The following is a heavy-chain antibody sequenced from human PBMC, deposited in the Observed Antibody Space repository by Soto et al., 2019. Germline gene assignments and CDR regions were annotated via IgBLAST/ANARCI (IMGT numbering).Heavy chain of an antibody. D-gene: IGHD3-3*01. J-gene: IGHJ5*02. CDR2: VFHSGTT. Sequence: SETLSLTCAVSGYSINSGYYWGWIRQPPGKGLEWIWSVFHSGTTYSNPSLKTRLTISVDTSKNEISLDLNAVTAADTAVYYCVRDFGDLQDFWSGPDQWGQGVPVTVSS. V-gene: IGHV4-38-2*02. CDR3: VRDFGDLQDFWSGPDQ. CDR1: GYSINSGYY.